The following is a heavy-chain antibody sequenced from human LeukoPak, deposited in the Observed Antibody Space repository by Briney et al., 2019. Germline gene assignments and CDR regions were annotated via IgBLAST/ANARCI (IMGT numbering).Heavy chain of an antibody. CDR1: GFTFGDYA. V-gene: IGHV3-49*04. J-gene: IGHJ4*02. Sequence: PGGSLRLSCTASGFTFGDYAMSWVRQAPGKGLEWVGFIRSKAYGGTTEYAASVKGRFTISRDDSKSIAYLRMNSLKTEDTAVYYCTRRSYCSSTSCYTERPDYWGQGTLVTVSS. CDR2: IRSKAYGGTT. D-gene: IGHD2-2*02. CDR3: TRRSYCSSTSCYTERPDY.